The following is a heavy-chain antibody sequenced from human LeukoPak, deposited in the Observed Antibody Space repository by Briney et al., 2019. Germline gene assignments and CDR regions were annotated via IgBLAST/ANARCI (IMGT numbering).Heavy chain of an antibody. CDR2: INQDGSQK. Sequence: GGSLRLSCVVSGFTVSDNYMNWVRQAPGKGLEWVAAINQDGSQKYYVDSVKGRFTISRDNAKNSLYLQMNSLRAEDTAVYYCARYFTAVAETLRLDYWGQGTLVTVSS. CDR3: ARYFTAVAETLRLDY. J-gene: IGHJ4*02. CDR1: GFTVSDNY. V-gene: IGHV3-7*03. D-gene: IGHD6-19*01.